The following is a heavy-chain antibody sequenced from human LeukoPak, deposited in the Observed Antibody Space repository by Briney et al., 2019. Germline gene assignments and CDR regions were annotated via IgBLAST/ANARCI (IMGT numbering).Heavy chain of an antibody. CDR2: INHSGST. J-gene: IGHJ6*03. CDR1: GVSFSGYY. CDR3: AREQLLPLFYYYYYMDV. Sequence: SETLSLTCAVYGVSFSGYYWSWIRQPPGKGLEWIGEINHSGSTNYNPSLKSRVTISVDTSKNQFFLKLSSVTAADTAVYYCAREQLLPLFYYYYYMDVWGKGTTVTVSS. V-gene: IGHV4-34*01. D-gene: IGHD3-10*01.